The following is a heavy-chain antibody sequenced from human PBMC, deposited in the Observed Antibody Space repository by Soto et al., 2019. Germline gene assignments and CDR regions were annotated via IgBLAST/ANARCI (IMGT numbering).Heavy chain of an antibody. CDR3: AKVALSSGLDY. V-gene: IGHV3-30*18. J-gene: IGHJ4*02. D-gene: IGHD6-19*01. CDR2: ISYDGSNK. CDR1: GFTFSSYG. Sequence: QVQLVESGGGVVQPGRSLRLSCAASGFTFSSYGMHWVRQAPGKGLEWVAVISYDGSNKYYADSVKGRFTISRDNSKNTLYLQMNSLRAEDTAVYYCAKVALSSGLDYWAREPWSPSPQ.